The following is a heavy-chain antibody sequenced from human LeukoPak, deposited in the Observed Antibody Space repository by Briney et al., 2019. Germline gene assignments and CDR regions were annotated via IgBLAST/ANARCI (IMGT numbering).Heavy chain of an antibody. CDR3: ARSHCSGGSCYFYYFDY. J-gene: IGHJ4*02. Sequence: GGSLRLSCAASGFTFRSFGMNWVRQAPGKGREWVSYISSTSSTIYYADSVKGRFTISRDNAKNSLYLQMSSLRAEDTAVYYCARSHCSGGSCYFYYFDYWGQGTLVTVSS. CDR2: ISSTSSTI. V-gene: IGHV3-48*01. D-gene: IGHD2-15*01. CDR1: GFTFRSFG.